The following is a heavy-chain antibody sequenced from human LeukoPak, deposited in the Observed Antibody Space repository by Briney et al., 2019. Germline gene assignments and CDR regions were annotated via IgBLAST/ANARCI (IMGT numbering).Heavy chain of an antibody. J-gene: IGHJ3*02. CDR3: ARTNQIDETALDI. Sequence: NRSQTLSLACIVAAAAISGYCSGWIRQPHGKGLEWIGYIFYSGTTNYNPSLKSRVTISVDTSKKRFSLKLSSVTDVDTAVYYCARTNQIDETALDIWGQGTMVAVSS. CDR1: AAAISGYC. CDR2: IFYSGTT. D-gene: IGHD1-14*01. V-gene: IGHV4-59*01.